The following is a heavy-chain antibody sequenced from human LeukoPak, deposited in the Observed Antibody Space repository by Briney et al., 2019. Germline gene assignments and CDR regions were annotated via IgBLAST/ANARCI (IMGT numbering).Heavy chain of an antibody. Sequence: PGGSLRLSCAASGFTFSSYWMHWVRQAPGKGLVWVSHINNDGSSTNYADSAKGRFTISRDNAKNTLYLQMNSLRTEDTAVYYCACYGIAPPHWGQGALVTVSS. J-gene: IGHJ4*02. V-gene: IGHV3-74*01. CDR1: GFTFSSYW. CDR3: ACYGIAPPH. D-gene: IGHD2-15*01. CDR2: INNDGSST.